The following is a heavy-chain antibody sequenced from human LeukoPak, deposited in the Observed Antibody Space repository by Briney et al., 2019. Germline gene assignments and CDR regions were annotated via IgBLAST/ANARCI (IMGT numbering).Heavy chain of an antibody. D-gene: IGHD6-13*01. CDR3: AHGAPIPYSSSWNY. J-gene: IGHJ4*02. CDR1: GGTFSSYA. Sequence: ASVKVSCKASGGTFSSYAISWVRQAPGQGLEWMGWINPNSGVTNYAQKFQGRVTMTRDTSISTAYMEVSRLISDDTAVYYCAHGAPIPYSSSWNYWGQGTLVTVSS. V-gene: IGHV1-2*02. CDR2: INPNSGVT.